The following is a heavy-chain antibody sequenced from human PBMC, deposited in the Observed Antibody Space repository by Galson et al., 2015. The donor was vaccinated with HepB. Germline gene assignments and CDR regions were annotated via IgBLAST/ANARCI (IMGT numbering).Heavy chain of an antibody. CDR1: GFTFSSYW. D-gene: IGHD3-22*01. CDR3: ARDQYYYDSSGYNNFDY. J-gene: IGHJ4*02. CDR2: IKQDGSEK. Sequence: SLRLSCAASGFTFSSYWMSWVRQAPGKGLEWVANIKQDGSEKYYVDSVKGRFTISRDNAKNSLYLQMNSLRAEGTAVYYCARDQYYYDSSGYNNFDYWGQGTLVTVSS. V-gene: IGHV3-7*03.